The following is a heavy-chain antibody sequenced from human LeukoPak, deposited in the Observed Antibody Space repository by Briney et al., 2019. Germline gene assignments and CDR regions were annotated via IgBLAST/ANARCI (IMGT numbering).Heavy chain of an antibody. J-gene: IGHJ4*02. CDR1: GGSISSGSYY. CDR2: IYTSGST. D-gene: IGHD3-22*01. CDR3: ARVRKSPYYYDSSGYFDY. Sequence: PSETLSLTCTVSGGSISSGSYYWSWIRQPAGKGLEWIGRIYTSGSTNYNPSLKSRATISVDTSKNQFSLKLSSVTAADTAVYYCARVRKSPYYYDSSGYFDYWGQGTLVTVSS. V-gene: IGHV4-61*02.